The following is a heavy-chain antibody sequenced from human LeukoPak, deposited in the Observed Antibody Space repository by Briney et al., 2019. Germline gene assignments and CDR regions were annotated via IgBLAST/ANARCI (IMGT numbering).Heavy chain of an antibody. CDR2: IYFSGST. V-gene: IGHV4-31*03. CDR1: GASITNDDYY. D-gene: IGHD2-2*01. Sequence: SETLSLTCTVSGASITNDDYYWSWIRQPPGKGLEWIGYIYFSGSTYYNPTLKSRASVSVDTSKSQFSLTLTSVTAADTAVYYCARRAPFSNWFDPWGQGTLVIVSS. J-gene: IGHJ5*02. CDR3: ARRAPFSNWFDP.